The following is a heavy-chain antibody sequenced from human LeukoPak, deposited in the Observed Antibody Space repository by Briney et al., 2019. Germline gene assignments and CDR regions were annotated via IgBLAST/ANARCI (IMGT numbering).Heavy chain of an antibody. J-gene: IGHJ4*02. Sequence: GRSLRLSCAASGFTFSSYAMHWVRQAPGKGLEWVAVISYDGSNKYYADSVKGRFTISRDNSKNTLYLQMNSPRAEDTAVYYCARDYGGNYYFDYWGQGTLVTVSS. V-gene: IGHV3-30-3*01. CDR3: ARDYGGNYYFDY. CDR2: ISYDGSNK. D-gene: IGHD4-23*01. CDR1: GFTFSSYA.